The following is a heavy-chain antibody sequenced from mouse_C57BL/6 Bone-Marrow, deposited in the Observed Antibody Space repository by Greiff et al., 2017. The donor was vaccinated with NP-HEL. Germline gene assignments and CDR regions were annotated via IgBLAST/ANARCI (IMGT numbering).Heavy chain of an antibody. D-gene: IGHD1-3*01. V-gene: IGHV1-81*01. J-gene: IGHJ3*01. CDR3: AREKLEGFAY. CDR1: GYTFTSYG. CDR2: IYPRSGNT. Sequence: VQVVESGAELARPGASVKLSCKASGYTFTSYGISWVKQRTGQGLEWIGEIYPRSGNTYYNEKFKGKATLTADKSSSTAYMELRSLTSEDSAVYFCAREKLEGFAYWGQGTLVTVSA.